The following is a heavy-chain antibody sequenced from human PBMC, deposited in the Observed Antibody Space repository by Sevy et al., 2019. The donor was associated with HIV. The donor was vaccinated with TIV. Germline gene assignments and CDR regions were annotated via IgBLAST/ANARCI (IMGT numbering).Heavy chain of an antibody. CDR3: ATTKDYYDSSGSPFDY. V-gene: IGHV1-24*01. J-gene: IGHJ4*02. CDR2: FDPEDGET. CDR1: GYTLTQLS. Sequence: ASVKVSCKVSGYTLTQLSMHWVRQAPGKGLEWMGSFDPEDGETRYAQKFQGRVTMTEDTSTDTAYMELRSLRSEDTAVYYCATTKDYYDSSGSPFDYWGQGTLVTVSS. D-gene: IGHD3-22*01.